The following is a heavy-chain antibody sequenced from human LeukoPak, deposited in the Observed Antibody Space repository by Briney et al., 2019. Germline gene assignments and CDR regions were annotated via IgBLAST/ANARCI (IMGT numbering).Heavy chain of an antibody. CDR1: GFTFSSYA. V-gene: IGHV3-23*01. J-gene: IGHJ4*02. D-gene: IGHD6-19*01. CDR2: ISGSGGST. CDR3: AKDVVAVAGTPIFDY. Sequence: GGSLRLPCAASGFTFSSYAMSWVRQAPGKGLEWVSAISGSGGSTYYADSVKGRFTISRDNSKNTLYLQMNSLRAEDTAVYYCAKDVVAVAGTPIFDYWGQGTLVTVSS.